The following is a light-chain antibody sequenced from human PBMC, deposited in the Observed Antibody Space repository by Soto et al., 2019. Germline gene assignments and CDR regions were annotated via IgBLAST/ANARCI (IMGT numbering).Light chain of an antibody. J-gene: IGKJ4*01. CDR3: QQSDNYPLT. V-gene: IGKV1-5*01. CDR2: DAS. CDR1: QSISSR. Sequence: DIQMTQSPSTLSTSVGDRVTITCRASQSISSRLDWYQQKLGQAPKLLIYDASSLQSGVPSRFSGSGSGTEFTLTISSLQPDDFATYYCQQSDNYPLTFGGGNKLEIK.